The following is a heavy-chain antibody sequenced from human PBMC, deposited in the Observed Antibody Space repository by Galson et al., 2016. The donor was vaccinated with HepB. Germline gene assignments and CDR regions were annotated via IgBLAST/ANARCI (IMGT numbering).Heavy chain of an antibody. J-gene: IGHJ4*02. V-gene: IGHV3-23*01. Sequence: SLRLSCAASGFTFSTSAMSWVRQAPGQGLEWVSAISSTSHSTYYADSVKGRFTISRGNAKNTLFLQMDSLKIEDTAVYYCAKGWSGPDSWGQGTLVTVSS. CDR2: ISSTSHST. CDR3: AKGWSGPDS. CDR1: GFTFSTSA. D-gene: IGHD3-3*01.